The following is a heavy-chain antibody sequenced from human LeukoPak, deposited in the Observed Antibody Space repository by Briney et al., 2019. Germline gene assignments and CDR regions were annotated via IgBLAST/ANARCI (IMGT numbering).Heavy chain of an antibody. CDR2: ISYDASNK. V-gene: IGHV3-30-3*01. CDR3: ARGTTDIVAEISDAFDI. Sequence: PGRSLRLSCAASGFTFSAFAMHWARQAPSKGLEWVAAISYDASNKYYAVSVRGRFTISRDNSRNTLFLQMNSLRADDTAVYYCARGTTDIVAEISDAFDIWGQGTVVTDSS. J-gene: IGHJ3*02. CDR1: GFTFSAFA. D-gene: IGHD5-12*01.